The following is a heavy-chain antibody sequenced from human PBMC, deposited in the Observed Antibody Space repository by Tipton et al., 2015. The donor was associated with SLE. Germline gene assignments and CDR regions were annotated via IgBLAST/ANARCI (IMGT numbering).Heavy chain of an antibody. CDR2: IYTSGST. Sequence: TLSLTCTVSGGSISSYYWSWIRQPAGKGLEWIGRIYTSGSTNYNPSLKSRVTISVDTSKNQFSLKLSSVTAADTAVYYCTKVGGSGHFDYWGQGTLVTVSS. J-gene: IGHJ4*02. D-gene: IGHD3-16*01. V-gene: IGHV4-4*07. CDR1: GGSISSYY. CDR3: TKVGGSGHFDY.